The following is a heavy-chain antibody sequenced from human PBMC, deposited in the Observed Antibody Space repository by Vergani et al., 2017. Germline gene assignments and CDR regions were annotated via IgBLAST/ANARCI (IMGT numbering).Heavy chain of an antibody. CDR3: ARATGGPYYDSARWYYFDY. CDR2: IIPIFGTA. V-gene: IGHV1-69*01. Sequence: QVQLVQSGAELKKPGSSVKVSCKASGGTFSSYAISWVRQAPGPGLAWMGGIIPIFGTANYAQKFQGRVTITADESTSTAYMELSSLRSEDTAVYYCARATGGPYYDSARWYYFDYWGQGTLVTVSS. D-gene: IGHD3-22*01. CDR1: GGTFSSYA. J-gene: IGHJ4*02.